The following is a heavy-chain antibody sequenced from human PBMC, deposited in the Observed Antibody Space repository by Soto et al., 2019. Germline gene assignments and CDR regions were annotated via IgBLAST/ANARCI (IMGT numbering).Heavy chain of an antibody. D-gene: IGHD6-13*01. CDR2: ISSSGSTI. J-gene: IGHJ4*02. CDR3: ARDARRNSSSSYYFDY. CDR1: GFTFSSYE. Sequence: GGSLRLSCAASGFTFSSYEMNWVRQAPGKGLEWVSYISSSGSTIYYADSVKGRFTISRDNAKNSLYLQMNSLRAEDTAVYYCARDARRNSSSSYYFDYWGQGTLVTVSS. V-gene: IGHV3-48*03.